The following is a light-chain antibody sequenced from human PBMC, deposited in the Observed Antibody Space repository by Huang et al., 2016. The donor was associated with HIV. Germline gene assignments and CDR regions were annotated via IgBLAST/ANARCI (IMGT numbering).Light chain of an antibody. CDR1: QSISRW. CDR2: KAS. Sequence: DIQMTQSPSTLSASVGDRVTITCRASQSISRWLALYQQKPGKAPKILIYKASSLQSGVPSRFSGSGSGTEFTLTISSLQPDDFATYYCQQYNSYSYTFGQGTKLEIK. J-gene: IGKJ2*01. CDR3: QQYNSYSYT. V-gene: IGKV1-5*03.